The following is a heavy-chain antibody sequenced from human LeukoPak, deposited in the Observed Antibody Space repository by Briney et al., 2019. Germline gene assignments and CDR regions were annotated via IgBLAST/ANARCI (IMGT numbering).Heavy chain of an antibody. CDR1: GGSISSYY. Sequence: SETLSLTCTVSGGSISSYYWSWIRQPAGKGLEWIGRIYTSGSTNYNPSLKSRVTMSVDTSKNQFSLKLSSVTAADTAVYYCARDLDTVTKFPNWFDPWGQGTLVTVSS. D-gene: IGHD4-17*01. V-gene: IGHV4-4*07. CDR2: IYTSGST. J-gene: IGHJ5*02. CDR3: ARDLDTVTKFPNWFDP.